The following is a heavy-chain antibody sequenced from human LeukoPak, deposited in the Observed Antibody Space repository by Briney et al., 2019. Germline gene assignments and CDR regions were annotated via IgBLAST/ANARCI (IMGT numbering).Heavy chain of an antibody. J-gene: IGHJ4*02. V-gene: IGHV4-59*01. CDR2: VHSSGYT. D-gene: IGHD3-10*01. Sequence: TSETLSLTCSVSGGAISSDYWAWIRQPPGKGLEWIAYVHSSGYTSYNPSLKSRVTIPIDTSKNQFSLKLNSVTAADTAVYYCAGYGSGSYHKAFDYWGQGTLVTVSS. CDR1: GGAISSDY. CDR3: AGYGSGSYHKAFDY.